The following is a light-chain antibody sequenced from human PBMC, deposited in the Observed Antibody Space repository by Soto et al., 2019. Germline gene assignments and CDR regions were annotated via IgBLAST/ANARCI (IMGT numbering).Light chain of an antibody. J-gene: IGLJ1*01. CDR1: SSNIGTNA. CDR2: INN. Sequence: QSVLTQPPSASGTPGQRVTISCSGGSSNIGTNAVNWYQQLPGTAPHLLISINNQRPSAVPHRFSGSKSGTSASLAIRGLQSEDYADYYCAAWDDSLNVYVFGTGTKLTVL. CDR3: AAWDDSLNVYV. V-gene: IGLV1-44*01.